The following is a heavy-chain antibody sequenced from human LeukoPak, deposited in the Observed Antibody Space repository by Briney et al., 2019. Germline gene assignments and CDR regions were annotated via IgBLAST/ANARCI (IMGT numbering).Heavy chain of an antibody. J-gene: IGHJ4*02. V-gene: IGHV7-4-1*02. CDR1: GYTFTSYA. CDR2: MNTNTGNP. CDR3: ARGGEGGLWWLPQYYFDY. Sequence: ASVKVSCKASGYTFTSYAMNWVRQAPGQGLEWMGWMNTNTGNPTYAQGFTGRFVFSLDTSVSTAYLQISSLKAEDTAVYYCARGGEGGLWWLPQYYFDYWGQGTLVTVSS. D-gene: IGHD4/OR15-4a*01.